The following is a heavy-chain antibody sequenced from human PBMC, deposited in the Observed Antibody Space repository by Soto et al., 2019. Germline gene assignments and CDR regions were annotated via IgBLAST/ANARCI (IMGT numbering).Heavy chain of an antibody. J-gene: IGHJ4*02. CDR1: GFTFSSYA. CDR2: ISGSGGST. V-gene: IGHV3-23*01. D-gene: IGHD1-26*01. CDR3: AKDQIRVGATFDY. Sequence: EVQLLESGGGLVQPGGSLRLSCAASGFTFSSYAMSWVPQAPGKGLEWVSAISGSGGSTYYADSVKGRFTISRDNSKNTLYLQMNSLRAEDTAVYYCAKDQIRVGATFDYWGQGTLVTVSS.